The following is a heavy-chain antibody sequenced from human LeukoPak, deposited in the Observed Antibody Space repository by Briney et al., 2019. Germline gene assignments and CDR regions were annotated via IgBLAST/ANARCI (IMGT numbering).Heavy chain of an antibody. Sequence: GGSLRLSCAASGFTFSSYDMHWVRQATGKGLEWVSGIGTAGDIYYPGSVKGRFTISRDNAKNSPHLQMSSLRAEDTAVYYCARDSANVVGAKSIFDYWGQGALVTVSS. J-gene: IGHJ4*02. CDR3: ARDSANVVGAKSIFDY. D-gene: IGHD1-26*01. CDR2: IGTAGDI. CDR1: GFTFSSYD. V-gene: IGHV3-13*01.